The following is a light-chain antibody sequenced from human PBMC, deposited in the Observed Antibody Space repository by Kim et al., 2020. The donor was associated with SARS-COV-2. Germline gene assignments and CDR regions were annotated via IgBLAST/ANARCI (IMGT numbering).Light chain of an antibody. V-gene: IGKV3-15*01. Sequence: EIVMTQSQAALSVSPGEGVTLSCRASQRINNNLAWYHQKPGQALRLVIYGASTRATGIPARFSGSGSGTEFTLTISSLQPEDSAVYYCQQYYLWPRTFVVGTKVDIK. CDR3: QQYYLWPRT. CDR2: GAS. J-gene: IGKJ4*02. CDR1: QRINNN.